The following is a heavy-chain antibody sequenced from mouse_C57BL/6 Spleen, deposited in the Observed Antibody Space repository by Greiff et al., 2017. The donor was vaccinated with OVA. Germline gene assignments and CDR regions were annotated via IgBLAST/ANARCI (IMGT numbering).Heavy chain of an antibody. CDR3: ARGLLGWYFDY. CDR1: GFTFSDYG. J-gene: IGHJ2*01. CDR2: ISSGSSTI. Sequence: EVKLVESGGGLVKPGGSLKLSCAASGFTFSDYGMHWVRQAPEKGLEWVAYISSGSSTIYYAEKVKGRFTISRDNAKNSLFLQMTSLRSEDTAMFYCARGLLGWYFDYWGQGTTLTVSS. V-gene: IGHV5-17*01. D-gene: IGHD1-1*02.